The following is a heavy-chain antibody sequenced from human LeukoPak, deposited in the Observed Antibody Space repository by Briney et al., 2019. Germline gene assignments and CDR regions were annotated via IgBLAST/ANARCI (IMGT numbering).Heavy chain of an antibody. D-gene: IGHD3-3*01. CDR2: IFPSDSVT. CDR3: ARGLRPMRYFEY. V-gene: IGHV5-51*01. Sequence: GESLKISCQGSGYSFTSYWIGWVRQMPGKGLEWMGIIFPSDSVTRYSPSFQGQVTISADKSISTAYLQWSSLKASDTAMYFCARGLRPMRYFEYWGQGTLVTVSS. J-gene: IGHJ4*02. CDR1: GYSFTSYW.